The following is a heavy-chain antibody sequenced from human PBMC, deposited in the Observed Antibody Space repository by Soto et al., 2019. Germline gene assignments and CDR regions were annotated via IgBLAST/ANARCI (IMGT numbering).Heavy chain of an antibody. D-gene: IGHD5-12*01. Sequence: QVQLQESGPGLVKPSGTLSLTCAVSGGSISSSNWWSWVRQPPGKGLEWIGEIYHSGSTNYNPSLKSRVTISVDKSKNQFSLKLSSVTAADTAVYYCARDQRGYNGYEPVVYYYYGMDVWGQGTTVTVSS. V-gene: IGHV4-4*02. CDR2: IYHSGST. CDR1: GGSISSSNW. J-gene: IGHJ6*02. CDR3: ARDQRGYNGYEPVVYYYYGMDV.